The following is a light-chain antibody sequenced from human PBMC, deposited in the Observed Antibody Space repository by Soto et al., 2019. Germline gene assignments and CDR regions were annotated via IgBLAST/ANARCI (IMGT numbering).Light chain of an antibody. J-gene: IGKJ4*01. CDR3: QQYNNWPLT. CDR1: QSVSSY. V-gene: IGKV3-11*01. CDR2: DAS. Sequence: EIVLTQSPATLSLSPGERATLSCRASQSVSSYLAWYQQKPGQAPRLLIYDASNRATGIPARFSGSGSGTVFTLTISSLQSEDFAVYYCQQYNNWPLTFGGGTKVDIK.